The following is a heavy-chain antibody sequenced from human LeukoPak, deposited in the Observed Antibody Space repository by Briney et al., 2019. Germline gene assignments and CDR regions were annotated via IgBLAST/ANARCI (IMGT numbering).Heavy chain of an antibody. CDR2: INNDGSNT. Sequence: HPGGSLRLSCAASGFTFITYWMHWVRQAPGEGLVWVSRINNDGSNTNYADSVKGRFTISRDNAKNTLYLQMNSLRAEDTAVYYCARPSVAGPYFDFWGQGTLVTVSS. CDR3: ARPSVAGPYFDF. J-gene: IGHJ4*02. V-gene: IGHV3-74*01. D-gene: IGHD6-19*01. CDR1: GFTFITYW.